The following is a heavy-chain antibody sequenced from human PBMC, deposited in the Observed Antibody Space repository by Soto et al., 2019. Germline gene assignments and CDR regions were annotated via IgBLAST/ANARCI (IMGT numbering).Heavy chain of an antibody. Sequence: QVQLVQSGVGVRKPGSSLKVSCKASGGPFSSFPITWVGQAPGQGLEWMGRIIPILDITDYAQRFQGRVTITADKSTSTAYMELSSLSSDDTAVYYCARPTSTGTTSGYYFDYWGQGTLVTVSS. CDR1: GGPFSSFP. D-gene: IGHD1-7*01. CDR3: ARPTSTGTTSGYYFDY. J-gene: IGHJ4*02. V-gene: IGHV1-69*02. CDR2: IIPILDIT.